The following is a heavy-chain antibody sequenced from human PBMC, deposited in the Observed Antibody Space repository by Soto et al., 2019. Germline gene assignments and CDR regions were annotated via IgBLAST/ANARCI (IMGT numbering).Heavy chain of an antibody. CDR1: GSGFISSG. J-gene: IGHJ6*02. CDR2: IVVASGQT. D-gene: IGHD2-15*01. V-gene: IGHV1-58*02. CDR3: SADRPDIGVGWWV. Sequence: SVKVSCKASGSGFISSGIQWVRQAHGQRLEWIGWIVVASGQTNYAQNFRGRVAITRDTSTATAYIELTGLTSEDAAVYFCSADRPDIGVGWWVWGQGTTVTVSS.